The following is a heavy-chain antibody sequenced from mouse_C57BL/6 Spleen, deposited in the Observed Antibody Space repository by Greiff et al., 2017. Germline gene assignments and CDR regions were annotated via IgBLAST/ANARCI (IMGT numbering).Heavy chain of an antibody. V-gene: IGHV1-4*01. Sequence: VQLQQSGAELARPGASVKMSCKASGYTFTSYTMHWVKQRPGQGLEWIGYINPSSGYTKYIQKFKDKATLTADKSSSTAYMQLSSLTSEDSAVYYCARRGYYDYDVPFAYWGQGTLVTVSA. CDR2: INPSSGYT. J-gene: IGHJ3*01. CDR3: ARRGYYDYDVPFAY. CDR1: GYTFTSYT. D-gene: IGHD2-4*01.